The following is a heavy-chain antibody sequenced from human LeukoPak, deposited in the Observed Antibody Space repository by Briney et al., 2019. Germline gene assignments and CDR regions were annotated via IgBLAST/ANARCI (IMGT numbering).Heavy chain of an antibody. CDR3: ARGVWSGESWAGY. J-gene: IGHJ4*02. CDR1: GFTFSGYW. Sequence: PGGSLRLSCAASGFTFSGYWMHWVRQAPGKGLVWVSRINSDGSSTNYADSVKGRFTISRDNSKNTLYLQMNSLKAEDTAVYYCARGVWSGESWAGYWGQGTLVTVSS. D-gene: IGHD3-10*01. V-gene: IGHV3-74*01. CDR2: INSDGSST.